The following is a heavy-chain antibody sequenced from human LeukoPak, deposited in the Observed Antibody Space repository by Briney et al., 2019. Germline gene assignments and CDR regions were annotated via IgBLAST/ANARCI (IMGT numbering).Heavy chain of an antibody. Sequence: GGSLRLSCAASGFTFNTYSMNWVRQAPGKGLEWVSYISSSSSTIYHADSVKGRFTISRDNAKNSLYLQMNSLRAEDTAVYYCARHFPLWFGEFLDPLDYWGQGTLVTVSS. V-gene: IGHV3-48*01. CDR1: GFTFNTYS. D-gene: IGHD3-10*01. CDR3: ARHFPLWFGEFLDPLDY. J-gene: IGHJ4*02. CDR2: ISSSSSTI.